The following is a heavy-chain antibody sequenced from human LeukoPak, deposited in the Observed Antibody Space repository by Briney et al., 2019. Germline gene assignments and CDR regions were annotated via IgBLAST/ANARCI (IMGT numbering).Heavy chain of an antibody. CDR2: ISPIFGTA. J-gene: IGHJ5*02. CDR3: AREEDYYDSSGSPRSWFDP. Sequence: SVKVSCKASGGTFSSYAISWVRQAPGQGLEWMGRISPIFGTANYAQKFQGRVTITTDESTSTAYMELSSLRSEDTAVYYCAREEDYYDSSGSPRSWFDPWGQGTLVTVS. V-gene: IGHV1-69*05. D-gene: IGHD3-22*01. CDR1: GGTFSSYA.